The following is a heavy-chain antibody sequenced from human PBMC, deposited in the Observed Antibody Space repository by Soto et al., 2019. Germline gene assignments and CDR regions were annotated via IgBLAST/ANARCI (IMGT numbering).Heavy chain of an antibody. V-gene: IGHV3-74*03. CDR1: GFTFSAYW. Sequence: EVQLVESGGGLVQPGGSLRLSWAASGFTFSAYWMHGVRQAPGKGLVWVSRTNTYGTATTYADSVEGRFTISIDNAKNMLDLQMNSRRAEDTVVYDCTRGHYYGMDVWGQGPTVTVAS. CDR3: TRGHYYGMDV. J-gene: IGHJ6*02. CDR2: TNTYGTAT.